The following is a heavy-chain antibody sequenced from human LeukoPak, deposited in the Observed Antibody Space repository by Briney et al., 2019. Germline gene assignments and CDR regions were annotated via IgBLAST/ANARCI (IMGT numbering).Heavy chain of an antibody. V-gene: IGHV5-51*01. J-gene: IGHJ6*02. Sequence: GESLKISCKASGYSFTNSWIGWVRQVPGKGLEWMGIIYPDDSDTRYSPSFQGQVSMSVDRSISTANLQWSSLKASDTAMYYCARAGYSSSWYPRYGMDVWGQGTTVTVSS. CDR3: ARAGYSSSWYPRYGMDV. D-gene: IGHD6-13*01. CDR1: GYSFTNSW. CDR2: IYPDDSDT.